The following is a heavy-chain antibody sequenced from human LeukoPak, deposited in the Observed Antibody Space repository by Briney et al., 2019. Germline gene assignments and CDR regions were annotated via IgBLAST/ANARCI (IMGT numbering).Heavy chain of an antibody. J-gene: IGHJ4*02. D-gene: IGHD3/OR15-3a*01. CDR1: GFTFSSYA. CDR2: ISDSGGNT. V-gene: IGHV3-23*01. CDR3: ARGEFLGPDY. Sequence: GGSLRLSCAASGFTFSSYAMTGVRQAPGKGLGWVSTISDSGGNTYYADSVAGRFTISRGNSRDTLYLQMNSLRADDTAVYFCARGEFLGPDYWGQGTLVTVSS.